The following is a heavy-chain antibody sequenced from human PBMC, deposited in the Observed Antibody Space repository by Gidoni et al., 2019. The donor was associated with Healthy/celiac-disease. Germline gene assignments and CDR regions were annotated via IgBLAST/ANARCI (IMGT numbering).Heavy chain of an antibody. V-gene: IGHV5-51*03. Sequence: EVQLVQSGAEVKKPGESLKISCKGSGYSFTSYWIGWVRQMPGKGLEWMGIIYPGDSDTRYSPSFQGQVTISADKSISTAYLQWSSLKASDTAMYYCARNYDILTGRAARYYFDYWGQGTLVTVSS. CDR3: ARNYDILTGRAARYYFDY. D-gene: IGHD3-9*01. CDR1: GYSFTSYW. CDR2: IYPGDSDT. J-gene: IGHJ4*02.